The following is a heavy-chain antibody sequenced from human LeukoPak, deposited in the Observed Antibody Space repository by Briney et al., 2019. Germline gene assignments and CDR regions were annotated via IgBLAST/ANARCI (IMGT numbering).Heavy chain of an antibody. Sequence: SETLSLTCTVSGGSISSSSYYWGWIHQPPGKGLEWIGSIYYSGSTYYNPSLKSRVTISVDMSKNQFSLKLSSVTAADTAVYYCARGPYYYDSSGNFDYWGQGTLVTVSS. V-gene: IGHV4-39*01. CDR2: IYYSGST. CDR3: ARGPYYYDSSGNFDY. J-gene: IGHJ4*02. D-gene: IGHD3-22*01. CDR1: GGSISSSSYY.